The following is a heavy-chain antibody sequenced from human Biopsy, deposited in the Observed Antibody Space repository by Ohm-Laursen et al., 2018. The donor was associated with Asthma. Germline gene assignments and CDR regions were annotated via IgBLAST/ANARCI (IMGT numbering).Heavy chain of an antibody. J-gene: IGHJ6*02. V-gene: IGHV4-31*03. Sequence: SQTLSLTCPVSYGSITSGGYYWTWIRQPPGKGLEWIGFIYYSGSTYYNPSLKSRVSISIDTSKNQFSLKLSSVTAADTAVYYCARGPNYHGSGRAPIGMDVWGQGTTVTVSS. CDR3: ARGPNYHGSGRAPIGMDV. CDR2: IYYSGST. CDR1: YGSITSGGYY. D-gene: IGHD3-10*01.